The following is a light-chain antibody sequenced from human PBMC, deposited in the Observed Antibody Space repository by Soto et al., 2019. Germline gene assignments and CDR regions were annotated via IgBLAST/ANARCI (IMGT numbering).Light chain of an antibody. CDR3: QQYDTSPYT. CDR1: QSVRSSH. Sequence: EIVLTQSPGTLSLSPGERATLSCRASQSVRSSHLAWYQQKPGQAPRLLVYATSTRATGIPDRFSGSVSGTVFSLTISRVEPEDLAVYHCQQYDTSPYTFGQGTKLE. V-gene: IGKV3-20*01. CDR2: ATS. J-gene: IGKJ2*01.